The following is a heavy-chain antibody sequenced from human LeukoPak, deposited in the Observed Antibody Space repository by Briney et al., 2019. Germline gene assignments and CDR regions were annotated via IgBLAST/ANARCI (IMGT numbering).Heavy chain of an antibody. CDR1: GFSLSTGGVG. D-gene: IGHD3-10*01. CDR2: IYWDDDK. J-gene: IGHJ4*02. CDR3: AHHYGSGSYQNRYFDF. V-gene: IGHV2-5*02. Sequence: SGPTLVKPTQTLTLTCTLSGFSLSTGGVGVGWIRQPPGKALEWLALIYWDDDKYYSPSLKIRLTITRDTSKNQVVLTMTNVDPVDTGTYFCAHHYGSGSYQNRYFDFWGQGALVTVSS.